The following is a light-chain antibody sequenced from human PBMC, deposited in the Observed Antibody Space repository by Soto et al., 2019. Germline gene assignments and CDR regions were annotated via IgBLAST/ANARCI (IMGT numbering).Light chain of an antibody. Sequence: DVQMTQSPSTLSAFVGDRVTITCRASQSVSDWLAWYQQKPGGVPKLLIYKASTLRTGVPSRFSASGSGTEFTLTISGLQPDGFAIYYCQQYNAYSGTFGPGTKV. CDR1: QSVSDW. V-gene: IGKV1-5*03. J-gene: IGKJ1*01. CDR3: QQYNAYSGT. CDR2: KAS.